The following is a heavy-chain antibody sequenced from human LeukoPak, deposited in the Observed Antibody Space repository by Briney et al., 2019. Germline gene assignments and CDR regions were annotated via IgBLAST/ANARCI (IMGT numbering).Heavy chain of an antibody. CDR1: GFTFSAYW. Sequence: PGGSLRLSCAASGFTFSAYWMTWVRQAPGEGPEWVANIKEDGTEKNYVDSVKGRFTISRDNVKKSLYLEMNSLRVEDTAVYYCARGRWSDYWGQGTQVTVSS. V-gene: IGHV3-7*01. CDR2: IKEDGTEK. J-gene: IGHJ4*02. D-gene: IGHD5-24*01. CDR3: ARGRWSDY.